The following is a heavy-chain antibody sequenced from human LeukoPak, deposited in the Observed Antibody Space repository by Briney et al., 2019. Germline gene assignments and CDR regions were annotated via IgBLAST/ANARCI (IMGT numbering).Heavy chain of an antibody. CDR3: AKLPASRLTAARLYNWFDP. J-gene: IGHJ5*02. Sequence: PGGSLRLSCAASGFTFSSFAMSWVRQAPGKGLEWVSSISGSGGSAFDADSVKGRFTISRDNSKNTLYLQMNSLRAEDTAVYYCAKLPASRLTAARLYNWFDPWGQGTLVTVSS. D-gene: IGHD6-6*01. CDR1: GFTFSSFA. V-gene: IGHV3-23*01. CDR2: ISGSGGSA.